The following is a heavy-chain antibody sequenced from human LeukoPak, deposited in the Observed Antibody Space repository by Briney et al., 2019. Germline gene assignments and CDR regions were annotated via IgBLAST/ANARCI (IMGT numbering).Heavy chain of an antibody. D-gene: IGHD6-13*01. CDR3: ATGSSWYFEY. CDR2: CSSSSYI. CDR1: GFTFSNYN. J-gene: IGHJ4*02. V-gene: IGHV3-21*01. Sequence: GGSLRLSCAASGFTFSNYNMNWVRQAPGKGLEWVSSCSSSSYIYYADSVKGRFTISRDNAKNSLYLQMNSLRAEDTAVYYCATGSSWYFEYWGREPWSPSPQ.